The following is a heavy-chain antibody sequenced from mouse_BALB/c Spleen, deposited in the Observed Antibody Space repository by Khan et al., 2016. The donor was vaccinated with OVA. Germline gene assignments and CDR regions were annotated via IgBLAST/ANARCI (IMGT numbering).Heavy chain of an antibody. CDR2: ILPGSGSS. Sequence: QVQLKESGAELMKPGASVKISCKATGYTFSGYWLEWVKQRPGHGLEWIGEILPGSGSSNYNEKFKGKATFTADISSKTTYMQLSSLTSDDSAVYYCARVNYGTRDYFDYWGQGTTLTVSS. CDR3: ARVNYGTRDYFDY. CDR1: GYTFSGYW. D-gene: IGHD1-1*01. J-gene: IGHJ2*01. V-gene: IGHV1-9*01.